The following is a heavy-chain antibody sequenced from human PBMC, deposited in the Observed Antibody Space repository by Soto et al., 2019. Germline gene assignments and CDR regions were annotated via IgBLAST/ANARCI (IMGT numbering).Heavy chain of an antibody. CDR2: INPNSGGT. V-gene: IGHV1-2*04. D-gene: IGHD3-10*01. Sequence: ASVKVSCKASGYTFTGDYMHWVREAPGQGLEWMGWINPNSGGTNYAQKFQGWVTMTRDTSISTAYMELSRLRSDDTAVYYCASHYGGSGSSSRVGYYYYGMDVWGQGTTVTVPS. J-gene: IGHJ6*02. CDR3: ASHYGGSGSSSRVGYYYYGMDV. CDR1: GYTFTGDY.